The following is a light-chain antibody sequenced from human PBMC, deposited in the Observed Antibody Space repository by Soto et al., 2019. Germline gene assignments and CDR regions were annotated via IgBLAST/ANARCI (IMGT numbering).Light chain of an antibody. CDR1: QSVSSSY. CDR2: GAS. J-gene: IGKJ2*02. Sequence: EIVLTQSPGTLSLSPGERATLSCRASQSVSSSYLAWYQQKPGQAPRLLIYGASSRATGIPDRFSGSGSGTDFTLTISRLEPEDFALYYCQQYGSSHVCTFGQGTKLEIK. V-gene: IGKV3-20*01. CDR3: QQYGSSHVCT.